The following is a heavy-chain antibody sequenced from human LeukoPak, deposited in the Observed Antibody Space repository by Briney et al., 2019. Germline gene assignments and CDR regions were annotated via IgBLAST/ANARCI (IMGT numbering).Heavy chain of an antibody. CDR1: GGSFSGYY. Sequence: SETLSLTCAVYGGSFSGYYWSWIRQPPGKGLEWIGGINHSGSTNYNPSLKSRVTISVDTSKNQFSLKLSSVTAADTAVYYCASGDYYDSSGYYYGDYWGQGTLVTVSS. V-gene: IGHV4-34*01. D-gene: IGHD3-22*01. J-gene: IGHJ4*02. CDR2: INHSGST. CDR3: ASGDYYDSSGYYYGDY.